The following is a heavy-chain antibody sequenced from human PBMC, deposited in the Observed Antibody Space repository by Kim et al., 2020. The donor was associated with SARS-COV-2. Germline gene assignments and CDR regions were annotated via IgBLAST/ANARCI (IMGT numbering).Heavy chain of an antibody. J-gene: IGHJ6*02. CDR1: GFTFSSYA. V-gene: IGHV3-23*01. CDR2: ISGSSGRT. Sequence: GGSLRLSCAASGFTFSSYAMSWVRQAPGKGLEWVSTISGSSGRTFYADSVKGRFTISRDNSKNTLYLQMNSLRAEDTAVYFCAKFQGYYYYYGMDVWGQGTTVTVSS. CDR3: AKFQGYYYYYGMDV.